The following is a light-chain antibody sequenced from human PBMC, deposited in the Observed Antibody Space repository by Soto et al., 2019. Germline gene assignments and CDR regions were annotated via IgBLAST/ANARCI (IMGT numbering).Light chain of an antibody. CDR2: GAS. CDR3: QQYNYWPPLT. Sequence: EFVLTQSPGTLSLSPGERATLFCRASQSASTNFFAWYQQKPGQAPRLLIYGASTRATGIPDRFSGGGSGTEFTLTISSLQSEDFAVYYCQQYNYWPPLTFGGGTKVEIK. J-gene: IGKJ4*01. V-gene: IGKV3D-15*01. CDR1: QSASTN.